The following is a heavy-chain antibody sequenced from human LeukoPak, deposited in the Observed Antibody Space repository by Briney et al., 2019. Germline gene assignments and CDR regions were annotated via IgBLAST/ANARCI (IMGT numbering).Heavy chain of an antibody. CDR2: IYYSGST. CDR1: GGSISSGGYY. D-gene: IGHD6-6*01. V-gene: IGHV4-31*03. Sequence: PSQTLSLTCTVSGGSISSGGYYWSWIRQHPGKGLEWIGYIYYSGSTYYNPSLKSRVTISVDTSKNQFSLKLSSVTAADTAVYYCARWGSEYSSSSGFDYWGQGTLVTVSS. CDR3: ARWGSEYSSSSGFDY. J-gene: IGHJ4*02.